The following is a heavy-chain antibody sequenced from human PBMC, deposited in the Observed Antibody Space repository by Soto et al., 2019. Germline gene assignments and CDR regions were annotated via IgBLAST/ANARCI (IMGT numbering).Heavy chain of an antibody. CDR2: IYYSGST. V-gene: IGHV4-59*01. CDR1: GGSISSYY. J-gene: IGHJ3*02. CDR3: ARERTNYYDFWSGYYGRAFDI. Sequence: SETLSLTCTVSGGSISSYYWSWIRQPPGKGLEWIGYIYYSGSTNYNPSLKSRVTISVDTSKNQFSLKLSSVTAADTAVYYCARERTNYYDFWSGYYGRAFDIWGQGTMVTVS. D-gene: IGHD3-3*01.